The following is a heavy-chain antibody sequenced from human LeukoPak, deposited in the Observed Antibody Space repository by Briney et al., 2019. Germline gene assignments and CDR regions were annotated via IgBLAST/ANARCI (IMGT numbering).Heavy chain of an antibody. CDR2: IYSSGST. CDR3: ARHPCIGGSCPNPFDP. Sequence: SETLSLTCTVSGGSISSYYWSWIRQPPGKGLEWIGYIYSSGSTSYNPSFKSRVTVSVDTSKNQFSLKPSSVTAADTAVYHCARHPCIGGSCPNPFDPWGQGTLVTVSS. V-gene: IGHV4-59*08. D-gene: IGHD2-15*01. J-gene: IGHJ5*02. CDR1: GGSISSYY.